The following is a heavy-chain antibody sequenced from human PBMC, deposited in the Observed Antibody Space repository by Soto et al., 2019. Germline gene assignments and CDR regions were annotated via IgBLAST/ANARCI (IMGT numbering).Heavy chain of an antibody. V-gene: IGHV1-69*01. CDR3: ARAYRPGYYYYCGMDV. J-gene: IGHJ6*02. CDR1: GGTFSSYA. Sequence: QVQLVQSGAEVKKPGSSVKVSCKASGGTFSSYAISWVRQAPGQGLEWMGGIIPSFGTANYAQKFQGRVTITADESTRTAYMELGSLRSEDTAVYYCARAYRPGYYYYCGMDVWGQGTTVTVSS. D-gene: IGHD2-2*01. CDR2: IIPSFGTA.